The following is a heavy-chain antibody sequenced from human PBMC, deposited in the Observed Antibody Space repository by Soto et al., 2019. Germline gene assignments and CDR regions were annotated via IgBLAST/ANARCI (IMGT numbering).Heavy chain of an antibody. V-gene: IGHV1-69*01. CDR3: ARADYGDYGYYYYYMDV. Sequence: QVQLVQPGAEVKKPGSSVKVSCKASGGTFSSYAISWVRQAPGQGLEWMGGIIPIFGTANYAQKFQGRVTITADESTSTAYMELSSLRSEDTAVYYCARADYGDYGYYYYYMDVWGKGTTVTVSS. CDR2: IIPIFGTA. CDR1: GGTFSSYA. D-gene: IGHD4-17*01. J-gene: IGHJ6*03.